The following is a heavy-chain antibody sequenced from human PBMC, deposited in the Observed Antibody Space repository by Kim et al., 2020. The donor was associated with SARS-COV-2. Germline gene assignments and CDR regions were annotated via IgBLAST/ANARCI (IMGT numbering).Heavy chain of an antibody. CDR3: ARAYVWGSWAVYY. J-gene: IGHJ4*02. CDR2: YSGST. V-gene: IGHV4-39*01. Sequence: YSGSTYYNPSLKSRVTISVDTSKNQFSLKLSSVTAADTAVYYCARAYVWGSWAVYYWGQGTLVTVSS. D-gene: IGHD3-16*01.